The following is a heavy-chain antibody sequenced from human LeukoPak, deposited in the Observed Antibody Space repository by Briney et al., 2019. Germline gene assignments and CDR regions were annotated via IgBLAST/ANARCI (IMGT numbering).Heavy chain of an antibody. CDR3: AKLPAYDSSGYYNFDY. Sequence: GGSLRLSCAASGFTFSSYGMHWVRQAPGKGLEWVAVISYDGSNKYYADSVKGRFTISRDNSKNTLYLQMNSLRAEDTAVYYCAKLPAYDSSGYYNFDYWGQGTLVTVSS. V-gene: IGHV3-30*18. CDR2: ISYDGSNK. CDR1: GFTFSSYG. J-gene: IGHJ4*02. D-gene: IGHD3-22*01.